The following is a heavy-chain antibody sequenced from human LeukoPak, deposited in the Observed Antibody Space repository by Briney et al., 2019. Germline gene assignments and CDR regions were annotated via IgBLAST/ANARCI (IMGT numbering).Heavy chain of an antibody. J-gene: IGHJ4*02. D-gene: IGHD3-3*01. Sequence: GGSLRLSCAASGFTFSSYWMSWVRQAPGKGLEWVGNIKQDGSEKYYVDSVKGRFTISRDNAKNSLYLQMNSLRAEDTAVYYCARETPPRPVYYDFWSGYDYYFDYWGQGTLVTVSS. CDR3: ARETPPRPVYYDFWSGYDYYFDY. V-gene: IGHV3-7*01. CDR1: GFTFSSYW. CDR2: IKQDGSEK.